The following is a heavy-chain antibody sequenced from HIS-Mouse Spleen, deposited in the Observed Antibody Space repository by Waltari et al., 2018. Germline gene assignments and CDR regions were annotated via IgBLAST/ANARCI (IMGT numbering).Heavy chain of an antibody. Sequence: EVQLVESGGVVVQPGGSLRLSCAASGFTFDDYTMHWVRQAPGKGLEWVSLISWYGGSTYYADSVKGRFTISRDNSKNSLYLQMNSLRTEDTALYYCAKAKGLLMVYDYWGQGTLVTVSS. CDR2: ISWYGGST. CDR3: AKAKGLLMVYDY. V-gene: IGHV3-43*01. D-gene: IGHD2-8*01. CDR1: GFTFDDYT. J-gene: IGHJ4*02.